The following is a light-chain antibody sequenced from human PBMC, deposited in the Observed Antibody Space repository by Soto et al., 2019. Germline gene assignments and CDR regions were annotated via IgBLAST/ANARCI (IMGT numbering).Light chain of an antibody. CDR1: SSNIGAGYD. J-gene: IGLJ3*02. V-gene: IGLV1-40*01. CDR2: GNS. Sequence: QSVLTQPPSVSGAPGQRVTISCTGSSSNIGAGYDVHWYQQLPGTAPKLLIYGNSNRPSGVPDRFSGSKSGTSASLAITGLQAEDDADYYCQSYDSSLRGRVFGGGTKLTVL. CDR3: QSYDSSLRGRV.